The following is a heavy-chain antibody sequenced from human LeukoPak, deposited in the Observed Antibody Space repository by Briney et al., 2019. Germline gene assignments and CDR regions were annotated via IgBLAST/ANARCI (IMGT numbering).Heavy chain of an antibody. Sequence: GGSLRLSCAASGFAFNNYVMTWVRQAPGKGLEWVSSISDGGGSTYYTDSVKGRFTISRDNSKNTLYLQMNSLRAEDTVLYYCAKDSTVSGSYYGMDVWGQGTTVTVSS. CDR2: ISDGGGST. CDR1: GFAFNNYV. V-gene: IGHV3-23*01. CDR3: AKDSTVSGSYYGMDV. D-gene: IGHD3-3*01. J-gene: IGHJ6*02.